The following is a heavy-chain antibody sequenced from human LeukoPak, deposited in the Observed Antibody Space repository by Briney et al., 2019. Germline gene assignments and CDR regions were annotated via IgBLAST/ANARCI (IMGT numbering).Heavy chain of an antibody. CDR1: GFTFSSYW. V-gene: IGHV3-23*01. Sequence: PGGSLRLSCAASGFTFSSYWMSWVRQAPGKGLEWVSAISGSGGSTYYADSVKGRFTISRDNSKNTLYLQMNSLRAEDTAVYYCAKDPGPMVRGVTYFDYWGQGTLVTVSS. J-gene: IGHJ4*02. D-gene: IGHD3-10*01. CDR2: ISGSGGST. CDR3: AKDPGPMVRGVTYFDY.